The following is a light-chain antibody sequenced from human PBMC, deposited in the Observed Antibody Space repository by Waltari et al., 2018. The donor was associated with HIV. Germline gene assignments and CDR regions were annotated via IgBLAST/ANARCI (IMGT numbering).Light chain of an antibody. Sequence: DIQVTQSPSSLSASVGDGVTIICRTSENINTFLNWFQQKPGKIPRLVIYGASRLESGVPSRFSGTGSGTEFSLTISGLQPEDFATYYCLQGYSSILTFGPGTKVEVK. V-gene: IGKV1-39*01. CDR1: ENINTF. CDR3: LQGYSSILT. CDR2: GAS. J-gene: IGKJ3*01.